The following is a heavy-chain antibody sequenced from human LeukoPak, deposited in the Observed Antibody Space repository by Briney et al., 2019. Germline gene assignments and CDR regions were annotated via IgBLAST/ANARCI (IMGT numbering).Heavy chain of an antibody. D-gene: IGHD1-14*01. V-gene: IGHV3-53*01. CDR3: ARGPGDYFDF. CDR2: VYSGGST. CDR1: GFTVRSNY. Sequence: GGSLRLSCAASGFTVRSNYMSWVRQAPGKGLEWVSVVYSGGSTYYADSVKGRFTISRDNSKNTLFLQMNGLRAEDTAVYYCARGPGDYFDFWGQGTLVTVSS. J-gene: IGHJ4*02.